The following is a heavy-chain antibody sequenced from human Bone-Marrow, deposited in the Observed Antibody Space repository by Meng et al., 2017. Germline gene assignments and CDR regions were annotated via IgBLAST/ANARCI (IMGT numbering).Heavy chain of an antibody. D-gene: IGHD6-19*01. CDR1: GGSIRSSNW. V-gene: IGHV4-4*02. Sequence: QVPLQESGPGLVEPSGTLAPTCAVSGGSIRSSNWWSWVRQPPGKGLEWIGEIYHSGSTNYNPSLKSRVTISVDKSKNQFSLKLSSVTAADTAVYYCARARGIAVAEPWDYWGQGTLVTVSS. CDR2: IYHSGST. CDR3: ARARGIAVAEPWDY. J-gene: IGHJ4*02.